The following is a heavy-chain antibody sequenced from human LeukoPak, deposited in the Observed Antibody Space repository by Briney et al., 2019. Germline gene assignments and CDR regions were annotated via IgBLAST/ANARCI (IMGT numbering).Heavy chain of an antibody. V-gene: IGHV4-39*07. CDR3: ARDFRGGGYNPGVWYFDL. CDR1: GGSISSTSYY. Sequence: NPSETLSLTCTVSGGSISSTSYYWGWIRQPPGKGLEWIGNIYYSGSTYYNPSLKSRVTISVDTSKNQFSLKLSSVAAADTAVYYCARDFRGGGYNPGVWYFDLWGRGTLVTVSS. D-gene: IGHD5-24*01. CDR2: IYYSGST. J-gene: IGHJ2*01.